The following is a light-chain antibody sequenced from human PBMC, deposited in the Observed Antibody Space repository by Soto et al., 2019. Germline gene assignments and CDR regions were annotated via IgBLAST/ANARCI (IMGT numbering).Light chain of an antibody. V-gene: IGKV3-15*01. CDR3: PQYNNWPQT. CDR1: PGVSSN. J-gene: IGKJ1*01. CDR2: GAS. Sequence: EIVMTQSPATLSVSPGERTTLSCRASPGVSSNLAWYQQKPAQAPRLLIYGASTRATGIPARCSGSGSGTEFTLTIGSLQSEDFAVEDGPQYNNWPQTFGQGTKVEIK.